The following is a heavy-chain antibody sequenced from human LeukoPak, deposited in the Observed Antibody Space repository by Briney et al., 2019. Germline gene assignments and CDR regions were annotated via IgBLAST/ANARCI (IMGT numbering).Heavy chain of an antibody. V-gene: IGHV2-5*01. CDR1: GFSLSTSGVG. CDR2: IYWNDDK. Sequence: SGPTLVKPTQTLTLTCTFSGFSLSTSGVGVGWIRQPPGKALEWLALIYWNDDKRYSPSLKSRLTITKDTSKNQVVLTMTNMDPVDTATYYCAHRRSREQQLVHIFDYWGQGTLVTVSS. CDR3: AHRRSREQQLVHIFDY. J-gene: IGHJ4*02. D-gene: IGHD6-13*01.